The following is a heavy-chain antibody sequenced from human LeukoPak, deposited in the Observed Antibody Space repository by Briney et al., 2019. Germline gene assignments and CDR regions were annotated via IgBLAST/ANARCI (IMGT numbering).Heavy chain of an antibody. Sequence: PGRSLRLSCAASGFTFSSYGMHWVRQAPGKGLEWVAVIWYDGSNKYYADSVKSRFTISREHSKNTLYLQMNSLRAEDTAVYYCARGLDSSNGMDVWGKGTTVTVSS. D-gene: IGHD2-2*03. CDR3: ARGLDSSNGMDV. CDR2: IWYDGSNK. J-gene: IGHJ6*04. V-gene: IGHV3-33*01. CDR1: GFTFSSYG.